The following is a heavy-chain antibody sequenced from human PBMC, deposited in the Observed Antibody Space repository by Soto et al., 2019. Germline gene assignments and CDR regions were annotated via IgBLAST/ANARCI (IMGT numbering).Heavy chain of an antibody. D-gene: IGHD1-26*01. CDR2: ISFDGSDK. CDR3: AEPKGADIPVDS. CDR1: GFAFSRDC. J-gene: IGHJ4*02. Sequence: QVQLVESGGGVVQPGESLRLSCAAAGFAFSRDCMHWVRQAPGKGLEWVAGISFDGSDKYYADSVKGRFTISRDNSKNTVDMQMNSLRPEDTDLYYSAEPKGADIPVDSWGQGTMVTVSS. V-gene: IGHV3-30*03.